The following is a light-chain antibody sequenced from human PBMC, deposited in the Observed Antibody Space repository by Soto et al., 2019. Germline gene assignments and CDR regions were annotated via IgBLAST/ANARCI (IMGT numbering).Light chain of an antibody. CDR2: GAS. V-gene: IGKV3-20*01. CDR1: QSVSSSY. J-gene: IGKJ1*01. CDR3: HQYGSSPQT. Sequence: EIVLTQSPGTLSLSPGERATLSCRASQSVSSSYLAWYQQKPGQAPRLLIYGASSRATGIQDRFTGSGSGTDFTLTIRRLEPEDFAVFYCHQYGSSPQTFGQGTKVDIK.